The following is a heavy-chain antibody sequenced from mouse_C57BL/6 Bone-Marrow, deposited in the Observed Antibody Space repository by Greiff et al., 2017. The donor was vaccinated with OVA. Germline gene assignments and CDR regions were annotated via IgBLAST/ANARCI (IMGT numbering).Heavy chain of an antibody. CDR1: GYTFTSYW. CDR3: ARRFGTTVVAPYFDY. D-gene: IGHD1-1*01. CDR2: IYPGSGST. J-gene: IGHJ2*01. V-gene: IGHV1-55*01. Sequence: QVQLQQPGAELVKPGASVKMSCKASGYTFTSYWITWVKQRPGQGLEWIGDIYPGSGSTNYNEKFKSTATLTVDTSSSTAYMQLSSLTSEDSAVYYGARRFGTTVVAPYFDYWGQGTTLTVSS.